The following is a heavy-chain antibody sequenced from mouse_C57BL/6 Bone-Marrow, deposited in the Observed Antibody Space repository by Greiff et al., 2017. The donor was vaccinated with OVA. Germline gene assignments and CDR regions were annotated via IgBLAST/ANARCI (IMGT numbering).Heavy chain of an antibody. D-gene: IGHD1-1*01. CDR1: GFTFSSYA. J-gene: IGHJ3*01. CDR2: ISDGGGYT. Sequence: EVMLVESGGGLVKPGGSLKLSCAASGFTFSSYAMSWVRQTPEKRLEWVATISDGGGYTYYPDNVKGRFTISRDNAKNNLYLQMSHLKSEDTAMYYCARDQGGLITIAYWGQGTLVTVSA. V-gene: IGHV5-4*01. CDR3: ARDQGGLITIAY.